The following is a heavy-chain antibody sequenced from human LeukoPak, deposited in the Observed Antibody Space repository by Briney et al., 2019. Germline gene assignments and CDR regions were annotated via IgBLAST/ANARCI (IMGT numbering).Heavy chain of an antibody. D-gene: IGHD1/OR15-1a*01. V-gene: IGHV3-30-3*01. J-gene: IGHJ3*02. CDR1: GFTFSSYA. Sequence: GRSLRLSCAASGFTFSSYAMHWVRQAPGKGLEWVAVISYDGSNKYYADSVKGRFTISRDNSKNTLYLQMNSLRAEDTAVYYCARGGGQQWHDAFDIWAKGQWSPSLQ. CDR2: ISYDGSNK. CDR3: ARGGGQQWHDAFDI.